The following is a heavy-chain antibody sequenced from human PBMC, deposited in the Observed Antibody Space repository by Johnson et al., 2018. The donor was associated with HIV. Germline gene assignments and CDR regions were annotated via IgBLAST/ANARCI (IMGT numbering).Heavy chain of an antibody. V-gene: IGHV3-30*18. CDR3: AKDDNLGVWYSDAFDV. CDR1: GFTFSSYD. CDR2: ISYDGSNK. D-gene: IGHD6-19*01. J-gene: IGHJ3*01. Sequence: VQLVESGGGVVQPGGSLRLSCAASGFTFSSYDMHWVRQAPGKGLEWVAVISYDGSNKYYADSVKGRFTMSRDNSKNTLYLQMKSLRPEDTSIYYCAKDDNLGVWYSDAFDVWGQGTVVTVSS.